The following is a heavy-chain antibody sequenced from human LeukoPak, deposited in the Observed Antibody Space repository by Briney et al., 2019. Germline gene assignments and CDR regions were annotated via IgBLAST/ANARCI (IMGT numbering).Heavy chain of an antibody. CDR1: GYTFTSYD. CDR3: ASNLGYCSGGSCSPLDAFDI. V-gene: IGHV1-8*01. J-gene: IGHJ3*02. CDR2: MNPNSGNT. Sequence: ASVKVSCKASGYTFTSYDINWVRQATGQGLEWMGWMNPNSGNTGYAQKFQGRVTMTRNTSISTAYMELSSLRSEDRAVYYCASNLGYCSGGSCSPLDAFDICGQGTMVTVSS. D-gene: IGHD2-15*01.